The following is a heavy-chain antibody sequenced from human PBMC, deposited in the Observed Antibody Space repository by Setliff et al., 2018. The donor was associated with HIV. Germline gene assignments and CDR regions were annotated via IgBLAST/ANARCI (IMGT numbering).Heavy chain of an antibody. Sequence: GGSLRLSCAASGFTFSGSAMHWVRQASGKGLEWVGRIRSKGYGSATAYAASVKGRFTISRDDSKNTAYLQMDSLKTEGTAVYYCTRHSTDPWSLLDYWGQGTLVTVSS. CDR2: IRSKGYGSAT. CDR1: GFTFSGSA. J-gene: IGHJ4*02. CDR3: TRHSTDPWSLLDY. V-gene: IGHV3-73*01. D-gene: IGHD1-1*01.